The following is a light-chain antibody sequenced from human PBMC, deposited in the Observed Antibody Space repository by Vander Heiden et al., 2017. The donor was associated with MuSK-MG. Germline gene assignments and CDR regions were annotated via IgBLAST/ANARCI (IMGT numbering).Light chain of an antibody. CDR1: SANIGAEYV. CDR3: QSYDSSRSGWL. V-gene: IGLV1-40*01. Sequence: QSVMRQPAPVSGAPGERVTISCTGRSANIGAEYVGNWDQHLPAAAPNLLIFFNKHRPSGVPDRFSGSTSGTSATLTITGLQAEDEAEYYCQSYDSSRSGWLFGAGTKLTVL. J-gene: IGLJ1*01. CDR2: FNK.